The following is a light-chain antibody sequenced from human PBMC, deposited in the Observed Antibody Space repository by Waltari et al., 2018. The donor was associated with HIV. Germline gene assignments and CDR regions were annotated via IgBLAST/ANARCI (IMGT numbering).Light chain of an antibody. CDR1: QNDKSF. V-gene: IGKV3-11*01. CDR3: QLRSNWPPTIT. Sequence: EIVLTQSPANLSLSHGERATLSCRASQNDKSFLGWYQHKPGQAPMLLIYDASNRATGIPARFSGSGSGTDFTLTISGLEPEDFAIYYCQLRSNWPPTITFGQGTRLEIK. J-gene: IGKJ5*01. CDR2: DAS.